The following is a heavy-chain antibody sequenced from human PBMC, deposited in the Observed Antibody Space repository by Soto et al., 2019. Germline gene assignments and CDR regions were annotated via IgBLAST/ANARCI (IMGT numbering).Heavy chain of an antibody. CDR2: ISYDGSNK. J-gene: IGHJ4*02. CDR1: GFTFSSYG. D-gene: IGHD6-19*01. Sequence: PGGSLRLSCAASGFTFSSYGMHWVRQAPGKGLEWVAVISYDGSNKYYADSVKGRFTIPRDNSKNTLYLQMNSLRAEDTAVYYCARVNFDSGGPNFDYWGQGTLVTSPQ. V-gene: IGHV3-33*05. CDR3: ARVNFDSGGPNFDY.